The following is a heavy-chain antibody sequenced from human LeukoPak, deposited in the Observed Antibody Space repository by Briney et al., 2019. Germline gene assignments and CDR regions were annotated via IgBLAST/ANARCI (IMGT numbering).Heavy chain of an antibody. Sequence: SETLSLTCTVSGGSISSYYWSWIRQPPGKGLEGIGYIYYSGRTNYNPSLRSRVTISVDTSKNQFSLKLSVETAANKALAYCARRVRKHGYYYYMHVRGKGTTVTVSS. V-gene: IGHV4-59*08. D-gene: IGHD1-14*01. J-gene: IGHJ6*03. CDR3: ARRVRKHGYYYYMHV. CDR1: GGSISSYY. CDR2: IYYSGRT.